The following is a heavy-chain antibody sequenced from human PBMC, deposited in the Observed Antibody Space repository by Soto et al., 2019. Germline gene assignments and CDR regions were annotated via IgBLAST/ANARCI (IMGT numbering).Heavy chain of an antibody. CDR3: ARDLGGSYYAPVDY. Sequence: QVQLVQSGAEVKKPGASVKVSCKASVYTFTSYGISWVRQAPGQGLEWMGWISAYNGNTKYAQKLQGRVTMTTDTSASTAYMELRSLRSEDTAVYYCARDLGGSYYAPVDYWGQGTLVTVSS. J-gene: IGHJ4*02. CDR2: ISAYNGNT. CDR1: VYTFTSYG. V-gene: IGHV1-18*01. D-gene: IGHD1-26*01.